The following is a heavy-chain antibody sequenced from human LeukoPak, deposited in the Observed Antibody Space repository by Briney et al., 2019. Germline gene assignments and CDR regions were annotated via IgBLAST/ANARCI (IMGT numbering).Heavy chain of an antibody. CDR3: ARPIRGSYVEDAFDM. Sequence: ASVKVSCKASGGTFSSYAISWVRQAPGQGLEWMGGIIPIFGTANYAQKFQGRVTITADESTSTAYMELSSLRSEDTAVYYCARPIRGSYVEDAFDMWGQGTMVTVSA. J-gene: IGHJ3*02. V-gene: IGHV1-69*13. CDR2: IIPIFGTA. CDR1: GGTFSSYA. D-gene: IGHD1-26*01.